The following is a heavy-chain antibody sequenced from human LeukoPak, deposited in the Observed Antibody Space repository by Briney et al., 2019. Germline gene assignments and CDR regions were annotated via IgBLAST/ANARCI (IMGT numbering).Heavy chain of an antibody. V-gene: IGHV4-34*01. J-gene: IGHJ4*02. D-gene: IGHD5-18*01. Sequence: PSETLSLTCAVYGGSFSGYYWSWIRQPPGKGLEWIGEINPSGSNNYNPSLKSRVTISVDTSKDQFSLKLSSVTAADTAVYYCARGPFGYSYGRWGYWGQGTLVTVSS. CDR3: ARGPFGYSYGRWGY. CDR2: INPSGSN. CDR1: GGSFSGYY.